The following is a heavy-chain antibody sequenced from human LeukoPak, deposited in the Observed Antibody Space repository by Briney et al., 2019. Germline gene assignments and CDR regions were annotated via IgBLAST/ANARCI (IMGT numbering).Heavy chain of an antibody. CDR1: GFTFSSYA. CDR3: AKGDKPVIAMVKFDY. Sequence: GGSLRLSCAASGFTFSSYAMNWVRQAPGKGLEWVSGISGSGTNTYYADSVKGRFTISGDNSKNTLYMQMNSLRAEDTAVYYCAKGDKPVIAMVKFDYWGQGTLVTVSS. CDR2: ISGSGTNT. J-gene: IGHJ4*02. V-gene: IGHV3-23*01. D-gene: IGHD5-18*01.